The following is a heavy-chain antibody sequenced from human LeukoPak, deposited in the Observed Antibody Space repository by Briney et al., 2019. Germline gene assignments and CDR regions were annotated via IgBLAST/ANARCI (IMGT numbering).Heavy chain of an antibody. Sequence: GGSLRLSCAASGFSFSTWSMNWVRQAPGKGLEWVSSISSTGSDKYYGDSVKGRFTVSRDNAKNSLFLQMNSLRAEDTAMYYCATTLYDSAGFYWGLIASWGQGSPLTVSS. J-gene: IGHJ5*01. CDR1: GFSFSTWS. CDR2: ISSTGSDK. V-gene: IGHV3-21*06. CDR3: ATTLYDSAGFYWGLIAS. D-gene: IGHD3-22*01.